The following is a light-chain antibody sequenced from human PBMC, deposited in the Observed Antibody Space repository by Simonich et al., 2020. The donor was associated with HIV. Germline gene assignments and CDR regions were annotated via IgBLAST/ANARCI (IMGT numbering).Light chain of an antibody. V-gene: IGKV4-1*01. J-gene: IGKJ1*01. CDR3: QQYYSTPRT. CDR2: WAS. Sequence: DIVMTQSPDSLAVSLGERATINCKSSQSVLYNSNNKNYLVWYQQKPGQPPKLLIYWASTRESGVPDRFSGSGSGTDFTLTISSLQAEDGAVYYCQQYYSTPRTFGQGTKVEIK. CDR1: QSVLYNSNNKNY.